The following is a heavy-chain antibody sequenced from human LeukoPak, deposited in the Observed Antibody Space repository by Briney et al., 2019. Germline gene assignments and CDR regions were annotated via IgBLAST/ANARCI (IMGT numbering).Heavy chain of an antibody. D-gene: IGHD3-9*01. V-gene: IGHV4-59*08. CDR3: ARKHFDWLLPVDY. CDR2: IYYSGST. Sequence: SETLSLTCTVSGGSISSYYWSWIRQPPGKGLEWIGYIYYSGSTNYNPSLKSRVTISVDTSKNQFSLKLSSVTAADTAVYYCARKHFDWLLPVDYWGQGTLVTVSS. CDR1: GGSISSYY. J-gene: IGHJ4*02.